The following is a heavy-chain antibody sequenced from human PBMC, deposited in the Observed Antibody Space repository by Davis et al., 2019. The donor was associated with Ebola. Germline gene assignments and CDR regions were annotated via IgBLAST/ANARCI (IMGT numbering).Heavy chain of an antibody. Sequence: SETLSLTCTVSAGSISSSSYYWGWTRQPPGKGLEWIGSIYYSGSTYYNPSLKSRVTISVDTSKNQFSLKLSSVTAADTAVYYCARQARLSLDYWGQGTLVTVSS. J-gene: IGHJ4*02. CDR1: AGSISSSSYY. D-gene: IGHD6-19*01. CDR3: ARQARLSLDY. CDR2: IYYSGST. V-gene: IGHV4-39*01.